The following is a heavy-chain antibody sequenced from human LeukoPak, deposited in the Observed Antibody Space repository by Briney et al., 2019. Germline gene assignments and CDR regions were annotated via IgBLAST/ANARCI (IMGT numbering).Heavy chain of an antibody. CDR3: ARGPSHETMVVTPGSLYYYYMDV. CDR1: GGSFSGYY. J-gene: IGHJ6*03. CDR2: INHSGST. V-gene: IGHV4-34*01. Sequence: SETLSLTCAVYGGSFSGYYWSWLAQPLGKGLKGIGEINHSGSTNYNPYLKSRVTISVDTSKNQCSLKLSSVTAADTAVYYCARGPSHETMVVTPGSLYYYYMDVWGKGTTVTVSS. D-gene: IGHD4-23*01.